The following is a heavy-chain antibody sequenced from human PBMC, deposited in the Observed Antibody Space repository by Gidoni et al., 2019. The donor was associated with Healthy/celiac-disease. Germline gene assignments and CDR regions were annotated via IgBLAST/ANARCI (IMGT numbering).Heavy chain of an antibody. J-gene: IGHJ4*02. D-gene: IGHD3-10*01. CDR3: ARGGGEITMVRGVIYDY. CDR1: GGSFSGYS. Sequence: QVQLQQWGAGLLKPSETLSLTCAVYGGSFSGYSWSWIRQPPGKGLEWIGEINHSGSTNYNPSLKSRVTISVDTSKNQFSLKLSSVTAADTAVYYCARGGGEITMVRGVIYDYWGQGTLVTVSS. V-gene: IGHV4-34*01. CDR2: INHSGST.